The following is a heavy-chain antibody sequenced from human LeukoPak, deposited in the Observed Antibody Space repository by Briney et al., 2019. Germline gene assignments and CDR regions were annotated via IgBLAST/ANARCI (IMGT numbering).Heavy chain of an antibody. V-gene: IGHV3-66*02. J-gene: IGHJ6*02. CDR3: ASLNYYYYYGMDV. Sequence: PGGSLRLSCAASGFTVSSKYMTWVRQASGKGMEWDSVINIAGTTYYADSVKGRFTISRDNSKNTLYLQMNTLRTEDTAVYYCASLNYYYYYGMDVWGQGTTVTVSS. CDR1: GFTVSSKY. CDR2: INIAGTT.